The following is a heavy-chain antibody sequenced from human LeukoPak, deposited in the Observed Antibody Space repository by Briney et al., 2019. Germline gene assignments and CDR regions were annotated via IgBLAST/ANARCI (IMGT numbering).Heavy chain of an antibody. CDR2: INHSGST. CDR3: ARHRGLGYCSGGSCYDYMDV. D-gene: IGHD2-15*01. Sequence: PSETLSLTCAVFGTSFSGSYWSWIRQSPGRGLEWIGEINHSGSTNYNPSLKSRVAISVDTSKNQFSLKLSSVTAADTAVYYCARHRGLGYCSGGSCYDYMDVWGKGTTVTISS. V-gene: IGHV4-34*01. J-gene: IGHJ6*03. CDR1: GTSFSGSY.